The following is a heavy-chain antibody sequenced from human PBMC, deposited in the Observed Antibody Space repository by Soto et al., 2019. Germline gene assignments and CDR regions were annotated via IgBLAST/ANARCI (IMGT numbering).Heavy chain of an antibody. CDR3: AKNQGVELVPLATVDWFDP. CDR2: ISGSGFKK. D-gene: IGHD1-26*01. Sequence: GGSLRLSCAASGIIFENFGMSWVRQAPGKGLEWISSISGSGFKKYYADSVKGRFTISRDNSKSTVYLELNNLSAEDTAVYHCAKNQGVELVPLATVDWFDPWGQGSVVTVSS. CDR1: GIIFENFG. V-gene: IGHV3-23*01. J-gene: IGHJ5*02.